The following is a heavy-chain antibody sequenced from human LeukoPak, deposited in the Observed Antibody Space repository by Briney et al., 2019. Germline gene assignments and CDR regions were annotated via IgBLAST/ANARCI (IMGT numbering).Heavy chain of an antibody. CDR3: GFSSSGWAGLDY. V-gene: IGHV3-66*01. Sequence: GGSLRLSCAASEFSVGSNYMTWVRQAPGKGLEWVSLIYSGGSTYYADSVKGRFTISRDNAQNSLYLQMNSLRADDTAVYYCGFSSSGWAGLDYWGQGTLVTVSS. D-gene: IGHD6-19*01. J-gene: IGHJ4*02. CDR1: EFSVGSNY. CDR2: IYSGGST.